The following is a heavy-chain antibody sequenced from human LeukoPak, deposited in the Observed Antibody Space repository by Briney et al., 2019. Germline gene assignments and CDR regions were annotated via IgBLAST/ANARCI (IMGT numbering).Heavy chain of an antibody. J-gene: IGHJ4*02. CDR1: GFTFSSYA. D-gene: IGHD2-15*01. Sequence: GGSLRLSCAASGFTFSSYAMSWVRQAPGKGLEWVSAISGSGGSTYYADSVKGRFTISRDNSKNTLYLQMNSLGAEDTAVYYCAKELDLGYCSGGSCLPTIDYWGQGTLVTVSS. CDR2: ISGSGGST. V-gene: IGHV3-23*01. CDR3: AKELDLGYCSGGSCLPTIDY.